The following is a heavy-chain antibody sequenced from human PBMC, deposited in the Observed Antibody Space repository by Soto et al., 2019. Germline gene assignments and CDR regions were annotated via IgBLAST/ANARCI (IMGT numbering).Heavy chain of an antibody. Sequence: EVQLVESGGGLVQPGGSLKLSCAASGFSFSGSAMHWVRQASGKGLEWLGHIRSKANSYATAYTESVKGRFTISRDDSKNTAYLQMNSLKTEETAVYYCTSLGSFNYWGQGTLVTVSS. CDR1: GFSFSGSA. J-gene: IGHJ4*02. V-gene: IGHV3-73*02. CDR3: TSLGSFNY. CDR2: IRSKANSYAT.